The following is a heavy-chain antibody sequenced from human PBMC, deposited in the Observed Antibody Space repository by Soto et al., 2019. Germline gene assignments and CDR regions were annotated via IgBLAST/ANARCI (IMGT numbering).Heavy chain of an antibody. V-gene: IGHV2-26*01. J-gene: IGHJ5*02. D-gene: IGHD5-12*01. Sequence: GSGPTLVNPTETLTLTCTVSGFSLSNARMGVSWIRQPPGKALEWLAHIFSNDEKSYSTSLKSRLTISKDTSKSQVVLTMTNMDPVDTATYYCARIDSGYYYPPIVQNLFDPWGQGTLVPVSS. CDR2: IFSNDEK. CDR1: GFSLSNARMG. CDR3: ARIDSGYYYPPIVQNLFDP.